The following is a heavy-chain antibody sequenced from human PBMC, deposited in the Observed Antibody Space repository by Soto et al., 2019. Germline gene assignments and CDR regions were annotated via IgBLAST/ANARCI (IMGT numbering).Heavy chain of an antibody. V-gene: IGHV3-48*03. D-gene: IGHD2-8*01. CDR1: GFTFSSYE. J-gene: IGHJ4*02. Sequence: XGSLRLSCSASGFTFSSYEMNWVRQAPGKGLEWVSYISSSGSTIYYADSVKGRFTISRDNAKNSLYLQMNSLRAEDTAVYYCARDLPPLPRPTNSGLMFDYWGQGTLVTVSS. CDR3: ARDLPPLPRPTNSGLMFDY. CDR2: ISSSGSTI.